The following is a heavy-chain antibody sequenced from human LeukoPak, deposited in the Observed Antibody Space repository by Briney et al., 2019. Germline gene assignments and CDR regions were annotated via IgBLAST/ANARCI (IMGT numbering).Heavy chain of an antibody. J-gene: IGHJ4*02. CDR2: IYHSGST. V-gene: IGHV4-38-2*02. D-gene: IGHD3-22*01. CDR1: GYSLSSGYY. Sequence: PSETLSLTCAVSGYSLSSGYYWGWIRQPPGKGLEWIGSIYHSGSTYYNPSLKSRVTISVDTSKNQFSLKLSSVTAADTAVYYCARDYDSSGYSVGYWGQGTLVTVSS. CDR3: ARDYDSSGYSVGY.